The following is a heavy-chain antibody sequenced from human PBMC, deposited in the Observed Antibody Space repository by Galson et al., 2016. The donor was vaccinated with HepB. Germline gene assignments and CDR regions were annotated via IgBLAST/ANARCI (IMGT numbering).Heavy chain of an antibody. V-gene: IGHV1-3*01. CDR1: GYSFTSYA. J-gene: IGHJ4*02. Sequence: SVKVSCKAYGYSFTSYAMLWARQAPGQRLEWIGWINGGGDNTKYSQMFQGRITITRDTAARTSYMELSSLRSEDTAVYNCARVDWRGLKRVFEYWGQGTLVTVSS. D-gene: IGHD2-21*01. CDR3: ARVDWRGLKRVFEY. CDR2: INGGGDNT.